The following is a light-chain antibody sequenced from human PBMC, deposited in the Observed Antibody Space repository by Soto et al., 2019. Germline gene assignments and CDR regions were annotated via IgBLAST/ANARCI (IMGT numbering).Light chain of an antibody. CDR2: DAS. CDR1: ETISYW. J-gene: IGKJ1*01. V-gene: IGKV1-5*01. CDR3: QQYNIYPWT. Sequence: DIQMTQSPSTLSASAGDRVTITCRASETISYWLAWYQQKPGKAPTLLIYDASILQSGVPSRFSGSGSGTQFTLAISSLQSDDFASYYCQQYNIYPWTFGQGTKVEIK.